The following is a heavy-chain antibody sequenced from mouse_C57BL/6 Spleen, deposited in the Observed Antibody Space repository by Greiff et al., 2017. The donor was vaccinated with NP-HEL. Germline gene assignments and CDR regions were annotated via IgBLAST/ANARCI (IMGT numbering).Heavy chain of an antibody. D-gene: IGHD3-3*01. J-gene: IGHJ1*03. Sequence: QVQLQQSGAELARPGASVKMSCKASGYTFTSYTMHWVKQRPGQGLEWIGYINPSGGYTKYNQKFKVKATLTADKSSSTAYMQLSSLTSEASAVYSGAKDRDGYLYFEVWGTGTTVTVSS. CDR1: GYTFTSYT. V-gene: IGHV1-4*01. CDR2: INPSGGYT. CDR3: AKDRDGYLYFEV.